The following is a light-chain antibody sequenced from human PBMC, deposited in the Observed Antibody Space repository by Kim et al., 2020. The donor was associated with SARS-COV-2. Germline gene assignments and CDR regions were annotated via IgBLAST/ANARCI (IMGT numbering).Light chain of an antibody. J-gene: IGKJ1*01. CDR3: QQYGSSPRT. V-gene: IGKV3-20*01. CDR2: GAS. Sequence: SPGARATLPCRASQSVTSRNLSWYQQKPGQAPRLLIYGASSRAIGIPDRFSGSGSGTDFTLIISRLEPEDFAVYYCQQYGSSPRTFGQGTKVDIK. CDR1: QSVTSRN.